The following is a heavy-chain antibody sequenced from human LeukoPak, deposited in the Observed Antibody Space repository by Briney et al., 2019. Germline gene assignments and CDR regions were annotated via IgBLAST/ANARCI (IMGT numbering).Heavy chain of an antibody. CDR3: ARDLKRGYSSGRYSWGTGSSNDY. CDR1: GYTFISYG. CDR2: ISAYSGNT. D-gene: IGHD6-19*01. Sequence: ASVKVSCKASGYTFISYGISWVRQARGQGLEWMGWISAYSGNTHFAQKFQDRVTMTTDTSTSTAYMELRSLRSDDTAVYYCARDLKRGYSSGRYSWGTGSSNDYWGQGTLVTVSS. J-gene: IGHJ4*02. V-gene: IGHV1-18*01.